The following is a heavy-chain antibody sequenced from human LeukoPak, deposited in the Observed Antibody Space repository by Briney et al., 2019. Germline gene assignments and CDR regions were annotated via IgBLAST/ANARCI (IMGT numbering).Heavy chain of an antibody. CDR3: ASLPNYYYDSSGYWVLDH. D-gene: IGHD3-22*01. J-gene: IGHJ4*02. V-gene: IGHV1-69*13. Sequence: SVKVSCKASGGTFSSDAISWVRQAPGQWLEWMGGIIPIFGTANYAQKFQGRVTITADESTSTAYMELSSLRSEDTAVYYCASLPNYYYDSSGYWVLDHWGQGTLVTVSS. CDR1: GGTFSSDA. CDR2: IIPIFGTA.